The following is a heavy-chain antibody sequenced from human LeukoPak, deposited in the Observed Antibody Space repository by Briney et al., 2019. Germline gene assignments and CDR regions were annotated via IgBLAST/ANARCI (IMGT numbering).Heavy chain of an antibody. V-gene: IGHV3-48*03. Sequence: PGGSLRLSCAASGFTFSSYEMNWVRQAPGQGLEWVSYISSSGSTIYYADSVKGRFTISRDNAKNSLYLQMNSLRAEDTAVYYCASIWEPHFYYFDYWGQGTLVTVSS. CDR3: ASIWEPHFYYFDY. CDR2: ISSSGSTI. J-gene: IGHJ4*02. D-gene: IGHD1-26*01. CDR1: GFTFSSYE.